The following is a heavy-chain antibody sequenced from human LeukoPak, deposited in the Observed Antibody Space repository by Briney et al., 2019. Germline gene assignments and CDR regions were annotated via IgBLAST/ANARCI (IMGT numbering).Heavy chain of an antibody. CDR1: GGSISSGDYY. V-gene: IGHV4-30-4*01. D-gene: IGHD2-2*01. J-gene: IGHJ4*02. CDR3: ARALQYQLPSHFDY. CDR2: IYYSGST. Sequence: SETLSLTCTVSGGSISSGDYYWSWIRRPPGKGLEWIGYIYYSGSTYYNPSLKSRVTISVDTSKNQFSLKLSSVTAADTAVYYCARALQYQLPSHFDYWGQGTLVTVSS.